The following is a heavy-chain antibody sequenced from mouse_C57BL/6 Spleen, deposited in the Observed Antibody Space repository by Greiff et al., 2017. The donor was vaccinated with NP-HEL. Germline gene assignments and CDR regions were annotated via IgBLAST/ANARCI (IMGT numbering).Heavy chain of an antibody. J-gene: IGHJ2*01. CDR2: IDPETGGT. Sequence: QVQLQQSGAELVRPGASVTLSCKASGYTFTDYEMHWVKQTPVHGLEWIGAIDPETGGTAYNQKFKGKAIPTADKSSSTAYMELRSLTSEDSAVYYCTREGITTLFDYWGQGTTLTVSS. CDR3: TREGITTLFDY. CDR1: GYTFTDYE. D-gene: IGHD2-4*01. V-gene: IGHV1-15*01.